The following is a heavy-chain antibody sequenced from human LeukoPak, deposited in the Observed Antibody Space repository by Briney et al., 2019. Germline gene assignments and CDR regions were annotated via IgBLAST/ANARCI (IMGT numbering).Heavy chain of an antibody. CDR3: ARDLWGEYYYYYYGMDV. D-gene: IGHD7-27*01. J-gene: IGHJ6*02. CDR2: IWYDGSNK. V-gene: IGHV3-33*08. Sequence: GGSLRLSCVASEFXFNSYAISWVRQAPGKGLEWVAVIWYDGSNKYYADSVKGRFTISRDNSKNTLYLQMNSLRAEDTAVYYCARDLWGEYYYYYYGMDVWGQGTTVTVSS. CDR1: EFXFNSYA.